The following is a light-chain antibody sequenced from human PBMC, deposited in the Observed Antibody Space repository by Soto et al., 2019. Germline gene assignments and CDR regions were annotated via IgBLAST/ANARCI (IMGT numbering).Light chain of an antibody. Sequence: EIVLTQSPATLSVSPGERVTLSCRASQSISDSLAWYQQKPGQAPRLVIYDASKRATGIPARFSGTGSGTDFTLTISSLDPEDFAVYYCQLRSNWPPRFGPGTKVDIK. CDR1: QSISDS. CDR2: DAS. CDR3: QLRSNWPPR. J-gene: IGKJ3*01. V-gene: IGKV3-11*01.